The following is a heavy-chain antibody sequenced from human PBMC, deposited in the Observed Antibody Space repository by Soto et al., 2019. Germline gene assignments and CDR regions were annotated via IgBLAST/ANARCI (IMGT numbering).Heavy chain of an antibody. CDR2: ISGSGGST. V-gene: IGHV3-23*01. CDR3: AKVRGAGMVYAGLDY. CDR1: GFTFSSYA. D-gene: IGHD2-8*01. Sequence: AGGSLRLSCAASGFTFSSYAMSWVRQAPGKGLEWVSAISGSGGSTYYADSVKGRFTISRDNSKNTLYLQMNSLRAEDTAVYYCAKVRGAGMVYAGLDYWGQGTLVTVSS. J-gene: IGHJ4*02.